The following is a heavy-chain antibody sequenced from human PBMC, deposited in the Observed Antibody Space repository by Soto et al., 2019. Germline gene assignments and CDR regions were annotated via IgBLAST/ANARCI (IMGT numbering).Heavy chain of an antibody. CDR1: GYSFTNYW. J-gene: IGHJ6*02. Sequence: GESLKISCKGSGYSFTNYWIAWVRQMPGKGLEWMGFIYPGDSDARYSPSFQGQVTISADKSINTAYLQWSSLKASDTAMYYCARPRSGSYRLDYYGMDVWGQGTTVTVSS. CDR2: IYPGDSDA. CDR3: ARPRSGSYRLDYYGMDV. D-gene: IGHD3-10*01. V-gene: IGHV5-51*01.